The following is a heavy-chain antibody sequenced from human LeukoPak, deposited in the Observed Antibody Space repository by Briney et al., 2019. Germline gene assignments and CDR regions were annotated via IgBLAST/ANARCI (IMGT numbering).Heavy chain of an antibody. D-gene: IGHD2-2*01. CDR3: ARDPYCSSTSCPGY. V-gene: IGHV3-30-3*01. Sequence: GRSLRLSCAASGFTFSSYAMHWVRQAPGKGLEWVAVISYDGSNKYYADSVKGRFTISRDNSKNTLYLQMNSLRAEDTAVYYCARDPYCSSTSCPGYWGQGTLVTVSS. J-gene: IGHJ4*02. CDR1: GFTFSSYA. CDR2: ISYDGSNK.